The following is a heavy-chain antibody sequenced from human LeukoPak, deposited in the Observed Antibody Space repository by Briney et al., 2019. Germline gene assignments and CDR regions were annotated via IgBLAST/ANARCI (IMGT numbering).Heavy chain of an antibody. CDR2: IIPILGIA. CDR1: GGTFSSYA. Sequence: ASVKVSCKASGGTFSSYAISWVRQAPGQGLEWMGRIIPILGIANYAQKFQGRVTITADKSTSTAYMELSSLRSQDTAVYYCARALVYCSGGSCYYYYGMDVWGQGTTVTVSS. J-gene: IGHJ6*02. D-gene: IGHD2-15*01. V-gene: IGHV1-69*04. CDR3: ARALVYCSGGSCYYYYGMDV.